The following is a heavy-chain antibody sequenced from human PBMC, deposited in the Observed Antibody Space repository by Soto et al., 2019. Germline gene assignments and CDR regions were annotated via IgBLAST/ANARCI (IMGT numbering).Heavy chain of an antibody. V-gene: IGHV1-3*01. J-gene: IGHJ5*02. Sequence: ASVKVSCKASGYTFTSYGIHWVRQAPGQRLEWMGWINAANGDTKYSPKFQGRVTITRDTSASTAYMELSSLRSEDTAVYYYVRRHVSATGIDWFDPWRQGTLVTVSS. CDR1: GYTFTSYG. D-gene: IGHD6-13*01. CDR2: INAANGDT. CDR3: VRRHVSATGIDWFDP.